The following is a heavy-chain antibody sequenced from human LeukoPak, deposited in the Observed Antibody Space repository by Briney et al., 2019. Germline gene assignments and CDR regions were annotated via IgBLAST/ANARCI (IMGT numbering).Heavy chain of an antibody. CDR2: IRYDGSNK. V-gene: IGHV3-30*02. CDR1: RFTFSSYG. Sequence: GGSLRLSCAASRFTFSSYGMHWVRQAPGKGLEWVAFIRYDGSNKYYADSVKGRFTISRDNSKNTLYLQMNSLRAEDTAVYYCAKGDQCLPNFDYWGQGTLVTVSS. CDR3: AKGDQCLPNFDY. J-gene: IGHJ4*02. D-gene: IGHD6-19*01.